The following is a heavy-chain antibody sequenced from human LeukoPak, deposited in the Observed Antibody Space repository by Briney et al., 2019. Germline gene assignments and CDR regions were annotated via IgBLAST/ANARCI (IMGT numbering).Heavy chain of an antibody. Sequence: ASVKVSCKASGYTFTGYYMHWVRQAPGQGLEWMGWISAYNGNTDYAQKFQGRVTMTTDTSTNTAYMDLRSLRSEDTAVYYCARGLYSSSWYRPLYYYYYMDVWGKGTTVTVSS. J-gene: IGHJ6*03. V-gene: IGHV1-18*04. D-gene: IGHD6-13*01. CDR1: GYTFTGYY. CDR2: ISAYNGNT. CDR3: ARGLYSSSWYRPLYYYYYMDV.